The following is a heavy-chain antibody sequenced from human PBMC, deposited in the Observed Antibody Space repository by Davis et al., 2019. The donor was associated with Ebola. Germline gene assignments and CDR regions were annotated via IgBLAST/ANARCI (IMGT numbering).Heavy chain of an antibody. CDR1: GFSFNIYA. V-gene: IGHV3-23*01. CDR2: ISGSGTGT. Sequence: PGGSLRLSCAASGFSFNIYAMSWVRQAPGKGLEWVSTISGSGTGTFYADSVKGQFTISRDNSKNTLYLEMNSLRAEDTAVYYCAPGLGGWLTFDYWGQGTLVSVSS. J-gene: IGHJ4*02. D-gene: IGHD6-19*01. CDR3: APGLGGWLTFDY.